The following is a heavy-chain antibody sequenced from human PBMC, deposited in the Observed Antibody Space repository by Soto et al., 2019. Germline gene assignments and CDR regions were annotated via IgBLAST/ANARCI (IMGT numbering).Heavy chain of an antibody. CDR1: GFTFSSYA. Sequence: EVQLLESGGGLVQPGGSLRLSCAASGFTFSSYAMNWVRQAPRKGLEWVSVISGSGGSTYYAYSVKGRFTISRDNSKNTLYLQLYNLRAEDTAVYYCSRRSSGWYFDYWCQGTLVTVSS. D-gene: IGHD6-19*01. CDR2: ISGSGGST. CDR3: SRRSSGWYFDY. J-gene: IGHJ4*02. V-gene: IGHV3-23*01.